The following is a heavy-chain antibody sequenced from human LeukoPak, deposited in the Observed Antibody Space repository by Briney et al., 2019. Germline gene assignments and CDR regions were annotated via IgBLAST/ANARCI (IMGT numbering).Heavy chain of an antibody. CDR1: GYSFTSYW. V-gene: IGHV5-51*01. D-gene: IGHD2-2*01. Sequence: GESLKISCKGSGYSFTSYWIGWVRQMPGKGLGWMGIIYPGDSDTRYSPSFQGQVTISADKSISTAYLQWSSLKASDTAMYYCARRGVCSSTSRYYWFDPWGQGTLVTVSS. CDR3: ARRGVCSSTSRYYWFDP. CDR2: IYPGDSDT. J-gene: IGHJ5*02.